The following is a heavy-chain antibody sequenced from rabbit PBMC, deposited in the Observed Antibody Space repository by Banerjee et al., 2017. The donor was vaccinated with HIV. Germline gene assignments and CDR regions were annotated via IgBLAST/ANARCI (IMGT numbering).Heavy chain of an antibody. CDR2: INSNTGNT. CDR1: GFSFSNKYV. J-gene: IGHJ2*01. CDR3: ARGGGGYAVYGLGDDAFDP. D-gene: IGHD6-1*01. V-gene: IGHV1S45*01. Sequence: QEQLEESGGDMVKPEGSLTLTCTASGFSFSNKYVMCWVRQAPGKGLEWLACINSNTGNTVYASWAKGRFTISKTSSTVDLKMTSLTAADTATYFCARGGGGYAVYGLGDDAFDPWGPGTLVTVS.